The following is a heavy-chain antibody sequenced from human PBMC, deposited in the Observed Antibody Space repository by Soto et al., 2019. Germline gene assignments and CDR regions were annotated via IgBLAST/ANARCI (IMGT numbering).Heavy chain of an antibody. V-gene: IGHV4-61*01. J-gene: IGHJ4*02. CDR2: ISYTGDT. CDR3: ARIVVGATVDF. Sequence: QVQLRESGPGLLKPSETLSLTCTVSGDSVNTGSFYWTWIRQTPGKGLEWIAYISYTGDTNYNPSLTSRVTISIDPSRNQFSLKLPSVSAADTAIYFCARIVVGATVDFWGQGTLVTVSS. CDR1: GDSVNTGSFY. D-gene: IGHD1-26*01.